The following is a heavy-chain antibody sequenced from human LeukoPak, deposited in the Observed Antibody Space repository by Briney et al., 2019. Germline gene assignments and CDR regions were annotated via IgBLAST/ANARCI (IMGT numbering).Heavy chain of an antibody. D-gene: IGHD3-9*01. Sequence: GGSLRLSCAASGFTFSLYAMSWVRQAPGKGLEWVSGISGSGDSTYYADSVKGRFTISRDNSKNTLYLQLNSLRAEDTAVYYCAKDPHSTGYYYYYYMDVWGKGTTVTVSS. CDR2: ISGSGDST. CDR1: GFTFSLYA. V-gene: IGHV3-23*01. CDR3: AKDPHSTGYYYYYYMDV. J-gene: IGHJ6*03.